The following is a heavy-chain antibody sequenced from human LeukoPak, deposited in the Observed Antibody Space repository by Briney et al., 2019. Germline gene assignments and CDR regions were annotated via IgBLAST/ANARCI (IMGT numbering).Heavy chain of an antibody. CDR1: GYTFTAYY. Sequence: ASVKVSCKASGYTFTAYYMHWVRQAPGQGLEWMGWIKCDSGGTEYSRNYRGRVTMIRDTSISTAYMELTRLTSDDTAVYCCVGSNWAAGAAFDSWGQGTQVTVSS. V-gene: IGHV1-2*02. J-gene: IGHJ4*02. D-gene: IGHD6-13*01. CDR2: IKCDSGGT. CDR3: VGSNWAAGAAFDS.